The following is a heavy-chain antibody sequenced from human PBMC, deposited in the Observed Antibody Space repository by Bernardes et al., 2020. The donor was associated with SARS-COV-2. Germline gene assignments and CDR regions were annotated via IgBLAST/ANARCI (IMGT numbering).Heavy chain of an antibody. Sequence: GGSLRLSCAASGITFSVSALSWVRQPPGKGLEWLSASGVSRGDTLIADSVKGRFTISRDNSKNTLYLQMSSLRAEDTAVYYCAKALRRSSGGFYPVHAFDVWGPGTMVTVSS. V-gene: IGHV3-23*01. CDR2: SGVSRGDT. CDR3: AKALRRSSGGFYPVHAFDV. CDR1: GITFSVSA. D-gene: IGHD3-22*01. J-gene: IGHJ3*01.